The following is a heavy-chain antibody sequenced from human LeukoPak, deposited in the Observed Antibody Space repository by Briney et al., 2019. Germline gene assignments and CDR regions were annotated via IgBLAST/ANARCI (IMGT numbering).Heavy chain of an antibody. Sequence: SETLSLTCTASGASISTYYWTWIRQPPGKGLEWMGYIYSGGSTNYSPSLKSRVTISLDTSKNHFSLKLSSATAADTAVYYCAALSPFWSGYYFDHWGQGTLVTVSS. CDR1: GASISTYY. J-gene: IGHJ4*02. D-gene: IGHD3-3*01. CDR3: AALSPFWSGYYFDH. V-gene: IGHV4-59*01. CDR2: IYSGGST.